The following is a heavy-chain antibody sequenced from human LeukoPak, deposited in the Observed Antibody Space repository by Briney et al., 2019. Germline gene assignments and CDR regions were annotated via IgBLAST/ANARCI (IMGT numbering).Heavy chain of an antibody. CDR2: ISSSSSYI. CDR1: GFTFSSYS. J-gene: IGHJ4*02. CDR3: ARDPSTATAYVPRYYFDY. D-gene: IGHD5-18*01. Sequence: GGSLRLSCAASGFTFSSYSMNWVRQAPGKGLEWVSSISSSSSYIYYADSVKGRFTISRDNAKNSLYLQMKSLRAENTAVYYCARDPSTATAYVPRYYFDYWGQGTLVTVSS. V-gene: IGHV3-21*01.